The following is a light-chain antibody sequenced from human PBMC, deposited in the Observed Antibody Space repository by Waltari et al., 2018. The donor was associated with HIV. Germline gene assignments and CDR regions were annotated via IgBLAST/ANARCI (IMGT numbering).Light chain of an antibody. CDR2: GAS. J-gene: IGKJ2*01. V-gene: IGKV3-20*01. CDR3: QQYGSSPYT. Sequence: ELVLTQSPGTLSLSPGERATLSCTANQSVSSSYLALYQQKPGQAPSLPIYGASSRATSIPDRFSGSGSGTDFTHTISRLEPENFAVYYCQQYGSSPYTFGQGTKLEIK. CDR1: QSVSSSY.